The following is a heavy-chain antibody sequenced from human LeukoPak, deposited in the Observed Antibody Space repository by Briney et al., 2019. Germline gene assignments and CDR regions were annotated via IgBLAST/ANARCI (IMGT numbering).Heavy chain of an antibody. Sequence: SETLSLTCTVSGDSINNYYWSWIRQPPGKGLEWIGYIYYSGTTNYNPSLKSRVSISVDTSKNQFSLKLSSVTAADTAVYYCAREDVLEWLDYWGQGTLVTVSS. D-gene: IGHD3-3*01. V-gene: IGHV4-59*01. CDR1: GDSINNYY. J-gene: IGHJ4*02. CDR2: IYYSGTT. CDR3: AREDVLEWLDY.